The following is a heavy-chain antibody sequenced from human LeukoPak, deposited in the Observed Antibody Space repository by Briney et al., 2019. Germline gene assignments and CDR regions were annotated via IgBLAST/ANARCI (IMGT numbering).Heavy chain of an antibody. D-gene: IGHD2-8*01. J-gene: IGHJ4*02. Sequence: PGGSLRLSCAASGFTVSSNYMSWVRQAPGKGLEWVAGIHNSGDITYYADAVRGRFTISRDNSKNTLYLQMNGLRAEDTAVYYCATMNGLRMAEALNWGQGTPVTVSS. CDR3: ATMNGLRMAEALN. CDR2: IHNSGDIT. V-gene: IGHV3-53*01. CDR1: GFTVSSNY.